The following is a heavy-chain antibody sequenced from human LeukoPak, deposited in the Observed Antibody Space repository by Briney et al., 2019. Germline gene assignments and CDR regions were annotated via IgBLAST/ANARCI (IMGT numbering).Heavy chain of an antibody. CDR3: ATRSSGWYEDFQH. Sequence: SVKFSCKASGGTFSSYAISWVRQAPGQGLEWMGGIIPIFGTANYAQKFQGRVTITADESTSTAYMELSSLRSEDTAVYYCATRSSGWYEDFQHWGQGTLVTVSS. J-gene: IGHJ1*01. CDR1: GGTFSSYA. V-gene: IGHV1-69*13. D-gene: IGHD6-19*01. CDR2: IIPIFGTA.